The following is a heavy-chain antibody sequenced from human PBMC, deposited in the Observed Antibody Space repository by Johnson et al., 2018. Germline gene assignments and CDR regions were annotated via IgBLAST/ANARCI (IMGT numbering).Heavy chain of an antibody. CDR2: IGWYGHNT. D-gene: IGHD3-9*01. J-gene: IGHJ6*03. CDR1: GFTFDDHA. CDR3: ARDHHDILTAYSRNSYRDG. Sequence: VQLVESGGAVVQPGGSLRLSCAASGFTFDDHAMHWVRQPPGKGLEWVSFIGWYGHNTFYADSVKGRFTISRDNSKKSLYLQMNSLRTEDTALYYCARDHHDILTAYSRNSYRDGWGKGTTVTVSS. V-gene: IGHV3-43D*03.